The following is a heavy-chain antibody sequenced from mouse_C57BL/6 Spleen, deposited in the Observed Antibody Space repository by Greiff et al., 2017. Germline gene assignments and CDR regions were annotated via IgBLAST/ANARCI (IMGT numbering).Heavy chain of an antibody. CDR1: GFTFTDYY. Sequence: EVQLVESGGGLVQPGGSLSLSCAASGFTFTDYYMSWVRQPPGKALEWLGFIRNKANGYTTEYSASVKGRFTISRDNSQSILYLQMNALRAEDSATYYCARSPNWGDYFDYWGQGTTLTVSS. J-gene: IGHJ2*01. CDR2: IRNKANGYTT. CDR3: ARSPNWGDYFDY. D-gene: IGHD4-1*01. V-gene: IGHV7-3*01.